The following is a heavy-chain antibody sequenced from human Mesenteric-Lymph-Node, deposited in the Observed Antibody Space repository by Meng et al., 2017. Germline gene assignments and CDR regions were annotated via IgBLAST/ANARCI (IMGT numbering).Heavy chain of an antibody. V-gene: IGHV3-21*01. Sequence: GESLKISCAASGFTFSAYPMNWVRQVPGKGLEWFSSISTGSTYIFYADSLKGRFTISRDDDKNSVYLQMNSLRAEDTAIYYCARAIATGWSKPDYWGQGTLVTVSS. CDR2: ISTGSTYI. CDR3: ARAIATGWSKPDY. D-gene: IGHD6-19*01. J-gene: IGHJ4*02. CDR1: GFTFSAYP.